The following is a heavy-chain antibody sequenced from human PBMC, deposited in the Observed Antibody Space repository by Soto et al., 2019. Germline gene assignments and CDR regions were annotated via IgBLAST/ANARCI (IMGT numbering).Heavy chain of an antibody. D-gene: IGHD2-2*01. CDR3: ARGDIVVVPAAKTFDY. CDR2: IWYDGSNK. Sequence: GGSLRLSCAASGFTFSSYGMHWVRQAPGKGLEWVAVIWYDGSNKYYADSVKGRFTISRDNSKNTLYLQMNSLRAEDTAVYYCARGDIVVVPAAKTFDYWGQGTRVTVSS. V-gene: IGHV3-33*01. J-gene: IGHJ4*02. CDR1: GFTFSSYG.